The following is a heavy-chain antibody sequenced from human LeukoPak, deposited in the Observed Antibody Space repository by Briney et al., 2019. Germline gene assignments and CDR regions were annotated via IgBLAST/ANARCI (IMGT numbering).Heavy chain of an antibody. D-gene: IGHD3-10*01. V-gene: IGHV1-8*01. J-gene: IGHJ4*02. CDR3: AGAFTVRGYSFAY. Sequence: ASVKVSCKASGYTFTSYDINWVRQATGQGLEWRGWMNPNRGNTGYAQKFQGRVTMTRNTAISTAYMELSSLRSEDTAVYYCAGAFTVRGYSFAYWGQGTLVTVSS. CDR2: MNPNRGNT. CDR1: GYTFTSYD.